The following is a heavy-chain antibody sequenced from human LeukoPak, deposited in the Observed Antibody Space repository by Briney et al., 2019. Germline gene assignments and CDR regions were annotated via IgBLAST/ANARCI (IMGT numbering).Heavy chain of an antibody. D-gene: IGHD5-24*01. Sequence: GGSLRLSCAASGFTFSVYGMHWVRQAPGKGLEWVAVISYDGSNKYYADSVKGRFTISRDNSKNTLYLQMNSLRAEDTAVYYCAKSVRGEMATICDYWGQGTLVTVSS. CDR2: ISYDGSNK. CDR1: GFTFSVYG. CDR3: AKSVRGEMATICDY. J-gene: IGHJ4*02. V-gene: IGHV3-30*18.